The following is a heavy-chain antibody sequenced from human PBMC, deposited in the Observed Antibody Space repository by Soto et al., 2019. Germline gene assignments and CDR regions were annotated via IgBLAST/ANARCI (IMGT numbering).Heavy chain of an antibody. CDR1: GFTFGDDT. CDR2: ISWDGGST. CDR3: AKAGGAGTTLGYFQH. Sequence: GLSLRLSFAASGFTFGDDTMHWVRQATGKGLEWVSLISWDGGSTYYADSVKGRFTISRDNSKNSLYLQMNSLRTEDTALYYCAKAGGAGTTLGYFQHWGQGTLVTVSS. D-gene: IGHD1-1*01. V-gene: IGHV3-43*01. J-gene: IGHJ1*01.